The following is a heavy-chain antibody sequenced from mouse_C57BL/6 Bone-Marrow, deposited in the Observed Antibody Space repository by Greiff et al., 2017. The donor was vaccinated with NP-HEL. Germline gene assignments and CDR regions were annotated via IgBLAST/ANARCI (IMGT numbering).Heavy chain of an antibody. CDR3: AMYDFDY. V-gene: IGHV1-72*01. CDR2: IYPNSGGT. Sequence: QVQLQQPGAELVKPGASVKLSCKASGYTFTSYWMHWVKQRPGRGLEWIGRIYPNSGGTKYNEKFKSKATLTVDKSSSTAYMQLSSLTSEDSAVYYCAMYDFDYWGQGTTLTVSS. D-gene: IGHD2-14*01. CDR1: GYTFTSYW. J-gene: IGHJ2*01.